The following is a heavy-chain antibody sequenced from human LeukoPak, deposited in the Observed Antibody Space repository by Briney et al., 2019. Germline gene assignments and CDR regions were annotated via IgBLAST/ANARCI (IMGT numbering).Heavy chain of an antibody. V-gene: IGHV3-7*01. CDR2: IKQDGSEK. Sequence: GGSLRLSCAASGFTVSSNYMSWVRQAPGKGLEWVANIKQDGSEKYYVDSVKGRFTISRDNAKNSLYLQMNSLRAEDTAVYYCARDWRLDWFDPWGQGTLVTVSS. D-gene: IGHD3-3*01. CDR1: GFTVSSNY. CDR3: ARDWRLDWFDP. J-gene: IGHJ5*02.